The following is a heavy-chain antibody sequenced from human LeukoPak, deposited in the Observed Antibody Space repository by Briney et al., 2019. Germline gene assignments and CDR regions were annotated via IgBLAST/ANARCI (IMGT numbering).Heavy chain of an antibody. Sequence: SVKVSCKASGGTFSSYAISWVRQAPGQGLEWMGGIIPIFGTANYAQKFQGRVTITADESTSTAYMELSSLRSEDTAVYYCATALIIAVAGYNWFDPWGQGTLVTVSS. CDR1: GGTFSSYA. V-gene: IGHV1-69*13. CDR2: IIPIFGTA. J-gene: IGHJ5*02. CDR3: ATALIIAVAGYNWFDP. D-gene: IGHD6-19*01.